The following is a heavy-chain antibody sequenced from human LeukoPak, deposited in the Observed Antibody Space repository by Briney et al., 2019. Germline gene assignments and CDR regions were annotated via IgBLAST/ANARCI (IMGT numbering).Heavy chain of an antibody. CDR1: VVSFCSDS. D-gene: IGHD6-19*01. V-gene: IGHV3-21*01. Sequence: GRSLSLSRAASVVSFCSDSIDSGRQAPGKGLEWVSCISSIIYIYYADSVKGRFTISRDNAKNSLYLQMNSLRAEDTAVYYCAKGIAVAGILGAGGAFDIWGQGTMVTVSS. J-gene: IGHJ3*02. CDR3: AKGIAVAGILGAGGAFDI. CDR2: ISSIIYI.